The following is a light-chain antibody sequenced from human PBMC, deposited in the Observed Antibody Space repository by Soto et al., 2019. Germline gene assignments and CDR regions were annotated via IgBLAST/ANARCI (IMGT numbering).Light chain of an antibody. Sequence: QSVLTQPPSVSAAPGQKVTISCSGSSSNIGNNYVSWYQQLPGTAPRLLIFDNDRRFSGIPDRVSASKSDTSATPGITGLQTGDEADYYCATWDSSLGAVVFGGGTKVTVL. CDR3: ATWDSSLGAVV. CDR2: DND. V-gene: IGLV1-51*01. J-gene: IGLJ2*01. CDR1: SSNIGNNY.